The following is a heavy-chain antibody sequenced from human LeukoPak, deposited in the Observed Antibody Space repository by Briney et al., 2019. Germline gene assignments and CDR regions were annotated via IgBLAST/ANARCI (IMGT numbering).Heavy chain of an antibody. J-gene: IGHJ4*02. V-gene: IGHV1-18*01. CDR1: GYTFTSYG. D-gene: IGHD4-23*01. Sequence: ASVKVSCKASGYTFTSYGISWVRQAPGQGLEWMGWISAYNGNTNYAQKFQGRVTITADESTSTAYMELSSLRSEDTAVYYCATSTVVTPAAFPSDYWGQGTLVTVSS. CDR2: ISAYNGNT. CDR3: ATSTVVTPAAFPSDY.